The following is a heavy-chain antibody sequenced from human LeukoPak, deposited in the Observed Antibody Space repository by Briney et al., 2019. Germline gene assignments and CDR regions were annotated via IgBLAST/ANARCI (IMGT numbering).Heavy chain of an antibody. CDR2: TYYRSKWYN. Sequence: SQTLSLTCAISEDSVSSNSASWHWLRPSPSRGLEWLGRTYYRSKWYNDYAVSVGSRLTINSDTSKNQFSLHLNSVSPEDTAVYYCARAAGAFDFWGQGSLVSVSS. CDR3: ARAAGAFDF. D-gene: IGHD6-13*01. CDR1: EDSVSSNSAS. J-gene: IGHJ4*02. V-gene: IGHV6-1*01.